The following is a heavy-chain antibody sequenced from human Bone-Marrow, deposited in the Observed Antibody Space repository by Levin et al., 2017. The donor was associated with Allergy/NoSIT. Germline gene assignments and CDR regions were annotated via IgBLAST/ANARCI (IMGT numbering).Heavy chain of an antibody. Sequence: GGSLRLSCAASGFTFSRYGMHWVRQAPGKGLEWVAVVSYEGSNKDHADSVKGRFTISRDNSKNTLYLEMKSLRAEDTAVYHCAEASRSRPDFWIHYFDYDGIDVSGQGTAVTVPS. V-gene: IGHV3-30*18. J-gene: IGHJ6*02. CDR3: AEASRSRPDFWIHYFDYDGIDV. D-gene: IGHD3-3*01. CDR2: VSYEGSNK. CDR1: GFTFSRYG.